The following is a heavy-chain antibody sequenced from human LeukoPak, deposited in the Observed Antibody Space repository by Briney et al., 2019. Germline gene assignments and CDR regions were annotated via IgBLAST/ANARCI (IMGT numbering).Heavy chain of an antibody. J-gene: IGHJ4*02. V-gene: IGHV4-30-2*01. D-gene: IGHD3-16*01. CDR2: IYHSGST. CDR1: GGSISSGGYP. CDR3: ARGGDLAYFDY. Sequence: SETPSLTCAVSGGSISSGGYPWSWIRQPPGKGLEWIGYIYHSGSTYYNPSLKSRVTISVDRSKNQLSLKLSSVTAADTAVYYCARGGDLAYFDYWGQGTLVTVSS.